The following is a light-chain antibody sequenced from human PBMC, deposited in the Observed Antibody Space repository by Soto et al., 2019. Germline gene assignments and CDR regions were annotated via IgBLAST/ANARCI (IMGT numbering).Light chain of an antibody. J-gene: IGKJ2*01. CDR1: QSISDW. CDR3: QEYKSAT. Sequence: DIQMTQSPSTLSASVGDRVTITCRASQSISDWLAWYQQKPGKAPNLLIYDASTLQSGVPSRFSCSGSGTEFTLTISSLQPDDFATSYCQEYKSATFGQGTKLEIE. V-gene: IGKV1-5*01. CDR2: DAS.